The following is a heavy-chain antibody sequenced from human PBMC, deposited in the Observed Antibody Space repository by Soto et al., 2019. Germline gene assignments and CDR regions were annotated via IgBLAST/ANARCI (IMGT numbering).Heavy chain of an antibody. D-gene: IGHD1-26*01. Sequence: GASVKVSCKASGYTFTSFAMHWVRQAPGQRVEWMGWINAGNGNTKYLQKFQGRVTITRDTSASTAYMELSGLRSEDTAVYYCARGLGLYYFDYWGQGTLVTVSS. CDR2: INAGNGNT. V-gene: IGHV1-3*01. CDR3: ARGLGLYYFDY. CDR1: GYTFTSFA. J-gene: IGHJ4*02.